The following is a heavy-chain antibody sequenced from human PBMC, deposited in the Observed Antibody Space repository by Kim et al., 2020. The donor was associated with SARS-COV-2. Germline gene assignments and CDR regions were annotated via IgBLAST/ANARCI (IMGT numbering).Heavy chain of an antibody. Sequence: GGSLRLSCAASGFTFCSYSMNWVRQAPGKGLEWVSYISSSSSTIYYADPVKGRFTISRDNAKNSLYLQMNSLREEDTAVYYCARDLVAAAGTIMALYYYYGRDVWGQWTTVTVSS. CDR1: GFTFCSYS. CDR2: ISSSSSTI. J-gene: IGHJ6*02. D-gene: IGHD6-13*01. CDR3: ARDLVAAAGTIMALYYYYGRDV. V-gene: IGHV3-48*02.